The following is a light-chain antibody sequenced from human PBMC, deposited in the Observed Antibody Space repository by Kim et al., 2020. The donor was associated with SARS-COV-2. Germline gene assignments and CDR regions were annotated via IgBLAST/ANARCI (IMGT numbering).Light chain of an antibody. CDR1: QTLLPREKTPH. CDR3: MQSTHWPYT. CDR2: WVS. J-gene: IGKJ2*01. Sequence: PPAPTPCRSRQTLLPREKTPHLNWVQPRPRQSPRRLIYWVSNPGSGGPERFSGSVSGAYFTLKISSVEVEDVGVYFCMQSTHWPYTFGQGTKLEI. V-gene: IGKV2-30*02.